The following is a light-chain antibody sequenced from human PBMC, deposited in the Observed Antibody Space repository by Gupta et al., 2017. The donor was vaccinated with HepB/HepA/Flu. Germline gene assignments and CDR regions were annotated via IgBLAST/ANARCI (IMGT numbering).Light chain of an antibody. Sequence: QSVLTQPPSSSSAPGQKVTLSCSGGRSNIGSNYVSWYQQRPGTAPKLLINGNDNRHSGIPDRFSGAKSGTTAALDITGLQTGDEADYYCGTWDTSMSVVVFGGGTNLTVL. V-gene: IGLV1-51*01. CDR3: GTWDTSMSVVV. J-gene: IGLJ2*01. CDR2: GND. CDR1: RSNIGSNY.